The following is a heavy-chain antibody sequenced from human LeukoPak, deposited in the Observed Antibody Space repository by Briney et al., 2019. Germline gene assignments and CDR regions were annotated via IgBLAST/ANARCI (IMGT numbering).Heavy chain of an antibody. J-gene: IGHJ4*02. CDR1: GFTFSSYG. V-gene: IGHV3-30*03. Sequence: GGSLRLSCAASGFTFSSYGMHWVRQAPGKGLEWVAVISYDGSNKYYADSVKGRFTISRDNSKNTLYLQMNSLRAEDTAVYYCVRGGSSWYGFDYWGQGTLVTVSS. D-gene: IGHD6-13*01. CDR3: VRGGSSWYGFDY. CDR2: ISYDGSNK.